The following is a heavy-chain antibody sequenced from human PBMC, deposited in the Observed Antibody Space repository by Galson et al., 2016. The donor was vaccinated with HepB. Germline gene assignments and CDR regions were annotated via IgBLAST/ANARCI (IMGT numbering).Heavy chain of an antibody. CDR1: GFSLPTGGVG. J-gene: IGHJ4*02. V-gene: IGHV2-5*02. CDR2: IYWDDDK. D-gene: IGHD3-16*01. Sequence: PALVKPTQTLTLTCAFSGFSLPTGGVGVGWIRQPPGKALEWLALIYWDDDKRYSPSRQNRLTITKDTSKNQVVLTLTNVDPMDTATYYCARAATWRYDFDFGGQGTLVTVSS. CDR3: ARAATWRYDFDF.